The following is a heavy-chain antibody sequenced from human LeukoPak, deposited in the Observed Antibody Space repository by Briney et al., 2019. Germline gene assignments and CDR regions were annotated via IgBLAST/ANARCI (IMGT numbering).Heavy chain of an antibody. J-gene: IGHJ6*03. CDR3: ARVLVDIAIVIGFYYYMDV. V-gene: IGHV5-51*01. Sequence: GESLKISCKASGYSFTSHWIGWVRQMPGKGLEWMGIIYPGDSDTEYSPSFQGQVTISADKSINTAYLQWSSLKASDTAMYYCARVLVDIAIVIGFYYYMDVWGKGTTVTV. CDR2: IYPGDSDT. CDR1: GYSFTSHW. D-gene: IGHD2-8*02.